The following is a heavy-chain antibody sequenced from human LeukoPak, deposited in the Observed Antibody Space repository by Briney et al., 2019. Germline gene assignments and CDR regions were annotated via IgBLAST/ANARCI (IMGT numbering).Heavy chain of an antibody. J-gene: IGHJ5*02. V-gene: IGHV4-59*08. CDR2: IYYSGST. D-gene: IGHD6-19*01. Sequence: SETLSLTCTVSGGSVSSYYWSWIRQPPGKGLEWIGYIYYSGSTNYNPSLKSRVTISVDTSKNQFSLKLRSVTAADTAVYYCARHINVRGWRFDPWGQGTLVTVSS. CDR3: ARHINVRGWRFDP. CDR1: GGSVSSYY.